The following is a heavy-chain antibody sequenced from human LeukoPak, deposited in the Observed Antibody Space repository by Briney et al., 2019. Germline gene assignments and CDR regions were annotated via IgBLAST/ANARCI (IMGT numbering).Heavy chain of an antibody. V-gene: IGHV3-48*01. J-gene: IGHJ4*02. CDR2: IIGSSSTI. Sequence: GGSLRLSCAASGFTFSSYSMNWVRQAPGKGLEWVSYIIGSSSTIYYADSVKGRFTISRDNAKNSLYLQMNSLRAGDTAVYYCARQRAGFTVTTSDYWGQGTLVTVSS. D-gene: IGHD4-17*01. CDR1: GFTFSSYS. CDR3: ARQRAGFTVTTSDY.